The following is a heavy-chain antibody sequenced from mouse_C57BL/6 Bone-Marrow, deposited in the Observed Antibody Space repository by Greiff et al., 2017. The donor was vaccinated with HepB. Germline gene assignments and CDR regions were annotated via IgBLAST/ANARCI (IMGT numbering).Heavy chain of an antibody. Sequence: VQLQQSGAELVKPGASVKLSCTASGFNIKDYYMHWVKQRTEQGLEWIGRIDPEDGETKYAPKFQGKATITADTSSNTAYLQLRSLTSEDTAVYYCAEGIYGNYPYYAMDYWGQGTSVTVSS. D-gene: IGHD2-1*01. CDR1: GFNIKDYY. J-gene: IGHJ4*01. CDR3: AEGIYGNYPYYAMDY. V-gene: IGHV14-2*01. CDR2: IDPEDGET.